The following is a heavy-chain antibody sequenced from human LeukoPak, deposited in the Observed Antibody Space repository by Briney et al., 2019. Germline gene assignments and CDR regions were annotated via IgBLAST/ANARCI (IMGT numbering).Heavy chain of an antibody. CDR2: IYYGGST. CDR1: GGSISSSSYY. Sequence: SETLSLTCTVSGGSISSSSYYWGWIRQPPGKGLEWIGSIYYGGSTNYNPSLKSRVTISVDTSKNQFSLKLSSVTAADTAVYYCARSPTRYYYDRSGYPGWFDPWGQGTLVTVSS. J-gene: IGHJ5*02. CDR3: ARSPTRYYYDRSGYPGWFDP. V-gene: IGHV4-39*07. D-gene: IGHD3-22*01.